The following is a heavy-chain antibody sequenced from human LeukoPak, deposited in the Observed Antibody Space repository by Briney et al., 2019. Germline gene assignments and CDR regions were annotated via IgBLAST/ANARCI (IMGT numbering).Heavy chain of an antibody. D-gene: IGHD6-13*01. V-gene: IGHV3-30*18. CDR2: ISYDGSKK. CDR3: AKRMGPSIAAADLDY. CDR1: GFTFSSYG. Sequence: GGSLRLSCAASGFTFSSYGMQWVRQAPGKGLEWVAVISYDGSKKYYADSVKGRFTISRDNSKNTLYLQMNSLRAEDTAVYYCAKRMGPSIAAADLDYWGQGTLVTVSS. J-gene: IGHJ4*02.